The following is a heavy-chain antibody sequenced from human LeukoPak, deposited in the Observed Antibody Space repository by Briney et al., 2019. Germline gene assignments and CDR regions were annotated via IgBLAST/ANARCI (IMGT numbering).Heavy chain of an antibody. CDR3: AGDSGWLFRY. D-gene: IGHD3-9*01. CDR1: GFTFSSYS. J-gene: IGHJ4*02. V-gene: IGHV3-7*01. Sequence: QPGGSLRLSCAASGFTFSSYSMNWVRQAPGKGVEWVAIIKQDGSEKYYVDSVKGRFTISRDNAKNSLFLQMNSLRAEDTAVYYCAGDSGWLFRYWGQGTLVTVFS. CDR2: IKQDGSEK.